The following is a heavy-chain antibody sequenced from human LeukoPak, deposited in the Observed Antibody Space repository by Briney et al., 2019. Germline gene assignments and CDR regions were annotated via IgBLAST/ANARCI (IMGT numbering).Heavy chain of an antibody. D-gene: IGHD2-21*01. J-gene: IGHJ4*02. V-gene: IGHV3-30*03. CDR1: GFTFSSYG. CDR3: ARDPLGDSTYYFDY. Sequence: GGSLRLSCAASGFTFSSYGMHWVRQAPGKGLEWVAVISYDGSNKYYADSVKGRFTISRDNSKNTLYLQMNSLRAEDTAVYYCARDPLGDSTYYFDYWGQGTLVTVSS. CDR2: ISYDGSNK.